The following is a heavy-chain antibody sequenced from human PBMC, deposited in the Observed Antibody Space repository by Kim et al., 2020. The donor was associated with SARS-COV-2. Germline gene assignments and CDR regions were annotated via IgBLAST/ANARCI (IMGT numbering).Heavy chain of an antibody. V-gene: IGHV4-39*01. CDR1: GTSLERTTHY. J-gene: IGHJ4*01. CDR3: ARQMLAIGWHRPFDL. CDR2: IHKSTNV. Sequence: SETLSLTCTVSGTSLERTTHYYDWVRQAPGKGLEWIGSIHKSTNVYYNPFFESRLTISIDVPRNQVSLRLTSVTVADGAVYYCARQMLAIGWHRPFDLWGHGIRVTVSS. D-gene: IGHD3-16*01.